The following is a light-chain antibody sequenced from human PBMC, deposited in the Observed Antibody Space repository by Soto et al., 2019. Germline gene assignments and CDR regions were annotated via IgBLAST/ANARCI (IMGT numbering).Light chain of an antibody. Sequence: EIVMTQSPATLSVSPGERATLSCRASQSVGTDLAWYQQKPGQAPRLLIYGASSRATGIPARFSGSGSETEFTLTISSLQSEDFAIYYCQQYNNWPPITFGQGTRLEIK. J-gene: IGKJ5*01. V-gene: IGKV3-15*01. CDR2: GAS. CDR1: QSVGTD. CDR3: QQYNNWPPIT.